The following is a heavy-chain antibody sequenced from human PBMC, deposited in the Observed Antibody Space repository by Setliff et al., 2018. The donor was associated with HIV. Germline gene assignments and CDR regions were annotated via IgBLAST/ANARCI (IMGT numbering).Heavy chain of an antibody. J-gene: IGHJ3*02. D-gene: IGHD6-19*01. CDR1: GFTFSSYW. CDR3: ARALYLRLGIAVAGLDAFDI. Sequence: SLRLSCAASGFTFSSYWMSWVRQAPGKGLEWVANIKQDGSEKHYVDSVKGRFTISRDNAKNSLYLQMNSLRAEDTAVYYCARALYLRLGIAVAGLDAFDIWGQGTMVTVSS. V-gene: IGHV3-7*03. CDR2: IKQDGSEK.